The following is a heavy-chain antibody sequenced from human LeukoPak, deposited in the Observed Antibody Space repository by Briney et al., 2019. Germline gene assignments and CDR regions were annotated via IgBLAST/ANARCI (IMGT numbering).Heavy chain of an antibody. CDR2: ISSSGSTI. CDR1: GFTFSSYE. D-gene: IGHD2-2*01. V-gene: IGHV3-48*03. CDR3: AKAEGAAAYGIFDY. Sequence: GGSLRLSCAASGFTFSSYEMNWVRQAPGKGLEWVSYISSSGSTIYYADSVKGRFTISRDNSKNSLYLQMNSLRTEDTALYYCAKAEGAAAYGIFDYWGQGTLVTVSS. J-gene: IGHJ4*02.